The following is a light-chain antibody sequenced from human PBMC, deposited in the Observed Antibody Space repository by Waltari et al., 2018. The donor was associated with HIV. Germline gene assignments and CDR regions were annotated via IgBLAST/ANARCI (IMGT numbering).Light chain of an antibody. CDR2: AAF. V-gene: IGKV1-39*01. Sequence: DIQMTQSPSSLSASVGDRVTITCRASQSISRSLNWYQQKPGQAPKLLIYAAFSLHGGVPSRFTDSASWTDFTLNISRLQPEDSATYYCQQTYNTPHAFGQGTKLEIK. CDR1: QSISRS. J-gene: IGKJ2*01. CDR3: QQTYNTPHA.